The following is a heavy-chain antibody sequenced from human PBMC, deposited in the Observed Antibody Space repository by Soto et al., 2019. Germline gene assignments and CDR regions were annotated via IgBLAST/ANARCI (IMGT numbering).Heavy chain of an antibody. D-gene: IGHD3-22*01. J-gene: IGHJ4*02. V-gene: IGHV3-23*01. Sequence: EVQLLESGGGLVQPGGSLRLSCAASGFTFSSYAMSWVRQAPGKGLEWVSAISGSGGSTYYADSVKGRFTISRDNSKNTLHLQMNSLRAEDTAVDYCAKRYSSGYYWRGYFDYWGQGTLVTVSS. CDR2: ISGSGGST. CDR1: GFTFSSYA. CDR3: AKRYSSGYYWRGYFDY.